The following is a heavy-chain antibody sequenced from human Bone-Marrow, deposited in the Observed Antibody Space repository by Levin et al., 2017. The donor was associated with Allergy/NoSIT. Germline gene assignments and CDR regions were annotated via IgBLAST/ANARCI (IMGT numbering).Heavy chain of an antibody. J-gene: IGHJ2*01. CDR1: GGSISSSSYY. Sequence: SETLSLTCTVSGGSISSSSYYWGWIRQPPGKGLEWIGSIYYSGSTYYNPSLKSRVTISVDTSKNQFSLKLSSVTAADTAVYYCARQYRQGCFDLWGRGTLVTVSS. D-gene: IGHD2-2*02. CDR3: ARQYRQGCFDL. CDR2: IYYSGST. V-gene: IGHV4-39*01.